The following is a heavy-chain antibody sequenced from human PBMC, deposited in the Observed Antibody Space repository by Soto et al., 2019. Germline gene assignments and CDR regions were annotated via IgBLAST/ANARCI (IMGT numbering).Heavy chain of an antibody. CDR3: ARGPNRIFDP. Sequence: SPTLSLTCVISGDSVSSNSATWEWIRQSPSRGLEWLGRTYYRSKWFNEYAVSVKSRITINPDTSKNQFSLQLNSVTPEDTAVYYCARGPNRIFDPWGQGTLVTVSS. V-gene: IGHV6-1*01. CDR1: GDSVSSNSAT. J-gene: IGHJ5*02. CDR2: TYYRSKWFN. D-gene: IGHD3-3*01.